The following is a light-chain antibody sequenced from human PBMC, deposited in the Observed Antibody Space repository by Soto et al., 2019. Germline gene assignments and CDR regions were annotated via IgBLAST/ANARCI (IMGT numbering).Light chain of an antibody. CDR3: QQYNSPWT. CDR2: KAS. Sequence: DIQMTQSPSTLSASVGDRVTITCRASQSISSWLAWYQQKPGKAPKLLIYKASSLESGVPSRFSGSGSGKECTLTISSLQPDDFATYYCQQYNSPWTFGQGTKVEIK. CDR1: QSISSW. V-gene: IGKV1-5*03. J-gene: IGKJ1*01.